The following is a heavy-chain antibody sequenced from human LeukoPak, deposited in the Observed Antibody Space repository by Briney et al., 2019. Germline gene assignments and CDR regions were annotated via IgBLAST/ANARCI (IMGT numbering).Heavy chain of an antibody. J-gene: IGHJ4*02. V-gene: IGHV4-34*01. CDR3: ARERLLWFGELLYRTRGGYFDY. D-gene: IGHD3-10*01. CDR2: INHSGST. CDR1: GGSFSGYY. Sequence: PSETLSLTCAVYGGSFSGYYWSWIRQPPGKGLEWIGEINHSGSTNYNPSLKSRVTISVDTSKNQFSLKLSSVTAADTAVYYCARERLLWFGELLYRTRGGYFDYWGQGTLVTVSS.